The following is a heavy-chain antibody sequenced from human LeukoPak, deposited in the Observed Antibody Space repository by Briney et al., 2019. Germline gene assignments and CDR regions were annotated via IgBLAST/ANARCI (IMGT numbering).Heavy chain of an antibody. CDR1: GFTFSSYG. D-gene: IGHD6-13*01. CDR2: ISYDGSNK. Sequence: GRSLRLSCAASGFTFSSYGMHWVRQAPGKGLEWVAVISYDGSNKYYADSVKGRFTISRDNSKNTLYLQMNSLRAEDTAVYYCARASVPSFSSSWYNWFDPWGQGTLVTVSS. CDR3: ARASVPSFSSSWYNWFDP. J-gene: IGHJ5*02. V-gene: IGHV3-30*03.